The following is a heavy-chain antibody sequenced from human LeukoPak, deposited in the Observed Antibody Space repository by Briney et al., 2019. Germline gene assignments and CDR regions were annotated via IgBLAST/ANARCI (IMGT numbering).Heavy chain of an antibody. Sequence: SVKVSCKASGGTFSSDAISWVGQAPGQGLEWRGRIIPIFGIANYAQKFQGRVTITADKSTSTAYMELSSLRSEDTAVYYCARDQVAGTGWFDYWGQGTLVTVSS. D-gene: IGHD6-19*01. V-gene: IGHV1-69*04. CDR3: ARDQVAGTGWFDY. CDR1: GGTFSSDA. CDR2: IIPIFGIA. J-gene: IGHJ4*02.